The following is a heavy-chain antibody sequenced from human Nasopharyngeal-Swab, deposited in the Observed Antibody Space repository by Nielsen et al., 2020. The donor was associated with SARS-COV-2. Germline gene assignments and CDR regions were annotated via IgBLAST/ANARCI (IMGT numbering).Heavy chain of an antibody. J-gene: IGHJ4*02. CDR3: AKDLTSIAVAGPIIDY. D-gene: IGHD6-19*01. V-gene: IGHV3-23*01. Sequence: WIRQPPGKGLEWVSAISGSGGSTYYADSVKGRFTIPRDNSKNTLYLQMNSLRAEDTAVYYCAKDLTSIAVAGPIIDYWGQGTLVTVSS. CDR2: ISGSGGST.